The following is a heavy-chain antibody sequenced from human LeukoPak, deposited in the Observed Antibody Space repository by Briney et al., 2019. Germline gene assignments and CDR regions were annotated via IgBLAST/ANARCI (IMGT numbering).Heavy chain of an antibody. V-gene: IGHV3-23*01. CDR1: GFTFSNYA. CDR3: AKGVPAASVDY. Sequence: GGSLRLSCAAAGFTFSNYAMTWVRQAPGKGLEWVSSISGSGGSTYYADSVKGRFTISRDNAKNSLYLQMNSLRAEDTAVYYCAKGVPAASVDYWGQGTLVTVSS. D-gene: IGHD2-2*01. CDR2: ISGSGGST. J-gene: IGHJ4*02.